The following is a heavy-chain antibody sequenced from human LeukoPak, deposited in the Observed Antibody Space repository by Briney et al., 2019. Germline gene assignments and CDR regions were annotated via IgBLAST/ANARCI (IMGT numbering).Heavy chain of an antibody. CDR1: GYTFSDYY. D-gene: IGHD5-18*01. CDR2: ISGSSSYT. J-gene: IGHJ3*02. V-gene: IGHV3-11*03. CDR3: ASPSVRSDTATVTDAFDI. Sequence: GGSLRLSCAASGYTFSDYYMNWVRQAPGKGLEWVSYISGSSSYTNYADSVKGRFTIPRDNAKNSLYLQMNSLRDEDTAVYYCASPSVRSDTATVTDAFDIWGQGTMVTVSS.